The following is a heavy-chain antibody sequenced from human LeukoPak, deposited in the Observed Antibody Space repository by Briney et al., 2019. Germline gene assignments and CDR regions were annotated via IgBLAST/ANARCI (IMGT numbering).Heavy chain of an antibody. V-gene: IGHV3-23*01. Sequence: AGGSLRLSCAAPGFTFTTYAMSWVRQAPGKGLEWVSSITGSGSSTYYTDSVKGRFTISRDNSKNTLYLQMNSLRAEDTAVYFCAKGPHYDFWNGYYIDYWGQGTLVTVSS. CDR3: AKGPHYDFWNGYYIDY. D-gene: IGHD3-3*01. CDR1: GFTFTTYA. J-gene: IGHJ4*02. CDR2: ITGSGSST.